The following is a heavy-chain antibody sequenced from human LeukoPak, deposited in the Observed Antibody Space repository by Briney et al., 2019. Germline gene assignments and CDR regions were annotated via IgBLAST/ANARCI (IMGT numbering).Heavy chain of an antibody. D-gene: IGHD2-8*01. J-gene: IGHJ4*02. CDR1: GGSISSSSYY. Sequence: SETLSLTCTVSGGSISSSSYYWGWMRQPRGKGLEWIGRIYYSGSTYYNPSLKSRVTISVDTSKNQFSLKLSSVTAADTAVYYCARLVGVTLITNCTNGVCLYFDYWGQGTLVTVSS. CDR3: ARLVGVTLITNCTNGVCLYFDY. CDR2: IYYSGST. V-gene: IGHV4-39*01.